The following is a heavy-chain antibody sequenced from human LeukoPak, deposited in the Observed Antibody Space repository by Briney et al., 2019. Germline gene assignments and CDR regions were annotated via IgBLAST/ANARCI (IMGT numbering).Heavy chain of an antibody. D-gene: IGHD3-22*01. CDR2: IIPIFGTA. Sequence: SVKVSCKASGGTFSSYAISWVRQAPGQGLEWMGGIIPIFGTANYAQKFQGRVTVTADESTSTAYMELSSLRSEDTAVYYCASNYYDSSGYYLPYWGQGTLVTVSS. CDR3: ASNYYDSSGYYLPY. V-gene: IGHV1-69*13. J-gene: IGHJ4*02. CDR1: GGTFSSYA.